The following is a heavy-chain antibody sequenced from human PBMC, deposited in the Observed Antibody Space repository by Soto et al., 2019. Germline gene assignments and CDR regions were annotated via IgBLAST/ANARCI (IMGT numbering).Heavy chain of an antibody. CDR1: GGSFSAYY. Sequence: PSETLSLTCAVYGGSFSAYYWSWIRHPPGKGLEWIGEINHSGSANYNPSLKSRVTISVDTSKNQFSLKLSSVTAADTAVYYCATKAYYYSSARNDRNNGWGKRPWVTVSS. CDR2: INHSGSA. V-gene: IGHV4-34*01. J-gene: IGHJ6*03. D-gene: IGHD3-10*01. CDR3: ATKAYYYSSARNDRNNG.